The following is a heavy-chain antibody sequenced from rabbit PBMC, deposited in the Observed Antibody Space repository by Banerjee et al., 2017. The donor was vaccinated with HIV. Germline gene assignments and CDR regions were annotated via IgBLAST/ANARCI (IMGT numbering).Heavy chain of an antibody. Sequence: QLKETGGGLVQPGGSLTLSCKASGFDFSRYYLSWVRQAPGKGLEWIGIINAAEGTTDYANWVNGRFTISSDNAQNTVFLQVPSLTASDTATYFCTRLELVAGVYYFSLWGPGTLVTVS. J-gene: IGHJ6*01. CDR2: INAAEGTT. V-gene: IGHV1S7*01. CDR1: GFDFSRYY. D-gene: IGHD4-1*01. CDR3: TRLELVAGVYYFSL.